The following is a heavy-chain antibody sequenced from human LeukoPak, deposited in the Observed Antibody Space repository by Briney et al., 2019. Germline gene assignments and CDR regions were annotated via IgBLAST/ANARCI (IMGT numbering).Heavy chain of an antibody. Sequence: GGSLRLSCAASGFTFSSYAMHWVRQAPGKGLEWVAVISYDGSNKYYADSVKGRFTISRDNSKNTLYLQMNSLRAEDTAVYYCARDPADYFDYWGQGTLVSVSS. D-gene: IGHD2-2*01. V-gene: IGHV3-30*04. CDR3: ARDPADYFDY. CDR1: GFTFSSYA. CDR2: ISYDGSNK. J-gene: IGHJ4*02.